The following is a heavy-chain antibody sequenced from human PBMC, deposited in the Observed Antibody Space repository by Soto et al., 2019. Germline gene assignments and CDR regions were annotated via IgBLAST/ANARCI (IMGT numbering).Heavy chain of an antibody. J-gene: IGHJ3*02. Sequence: EVQLVESGGGLVQPGRSLRLSCAASGFTFDAYAMHWVRQAPGKGLEWVSGISWNSGSIGYADSVKGRFTISRVNVKNSRYLQMNSLRAEDTAFYYCAKELGYSGSRRAFDIWGQGTMVTVSS. V-gene: IGHV3-9*01. CDR1: GFTFDAYA. D-gene: IGHD5-12*01. CDR3: AKELGYSGSRRAFDI. CDR2: ISWNSGSI.